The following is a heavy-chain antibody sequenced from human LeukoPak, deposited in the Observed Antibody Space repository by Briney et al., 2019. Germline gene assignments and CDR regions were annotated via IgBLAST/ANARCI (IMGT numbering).Heavy chain of an antibody. CDR1: GGSFSGYY. CDR3: ARGRKRRGIAVAGTSWFDP. V-gene: IGHV4-34*01. Sequence: SETLSLTCAVYGGSFSGYYWSWIRQPPGKGLEWIGEINHSGSTNYNPSLKSRVTISVDTSKNQFSLKLSSVTAADTAVYYCARGRKRRGIAVAGTSWFDPWGQGILVTVSS. J-gene: IGHJ5*02. D-gene: IGHD6-19*01. CDR2: INHSGST.